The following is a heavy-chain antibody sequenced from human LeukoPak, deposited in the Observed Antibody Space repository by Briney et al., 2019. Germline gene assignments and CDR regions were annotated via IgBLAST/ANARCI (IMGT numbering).Heavy chain of an antibody. D-gene: IGHD1-26*01. Sequence: GASVKVSCKASGGTFSSYAISWVRQAPGQGLEWMGGIIPIFGTANYAQKFQGRVTITRNTSISTAYMELSSLRSEDTAVYYCARRSGSSRLGYMDVWGKGTTVTVSS. V-gene: IGHV1-69*05. CDR2: IIPIFGTA. CDR1: GGTFSSYA. J-gene: IGHJ6*03. CDR3: ARRSGSSRLGYMDV.